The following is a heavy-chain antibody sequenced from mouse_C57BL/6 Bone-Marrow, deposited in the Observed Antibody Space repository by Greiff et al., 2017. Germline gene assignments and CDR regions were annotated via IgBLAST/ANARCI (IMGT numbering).Heavy chain of an antibody. V-gene: IGHV5-4*01. CDR2: ISDGGSYT. D-gene: IGHD2-3*01. CDR3: AREGWLLFAY. Sequence: EVNVVESGGGLVKPGGSLKLSCAASGFTFSSYAMSWVRQTPEKRLEWVATISDGGSYTYYPDNVKGRFTLSRDNAKNKLYLQMSHLKSEDTAMYYCAREGWLLFAYWGQGTMVTVSA. J-gene: IGHJ3*01. CDR1: GFTFSSYA.